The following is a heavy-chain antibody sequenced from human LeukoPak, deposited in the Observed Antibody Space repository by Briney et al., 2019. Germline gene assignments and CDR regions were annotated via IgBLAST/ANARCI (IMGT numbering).Heavy chain of an antibody. CDR3: ATAPYGSGT. Sequence: PGGSLRLSCAASGFTFSSYAMHWVRQAPGKGLVWVSRINSDGSSTSYADSVKGRFTISRDNAKNSLYLQMNSLRAEDTAVYYCATAPYGSGTWGQGTLVTVSS. CDR2: INSDGSST. CDR1: GFTFSSYA. J-gene: IGHJ4*02. V-gene: IGHV3-74*01. D-gene: IGHD3-10*01.